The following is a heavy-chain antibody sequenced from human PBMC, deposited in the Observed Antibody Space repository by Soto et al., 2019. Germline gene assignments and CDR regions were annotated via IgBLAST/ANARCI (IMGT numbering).Heavy chain of an antibody. CDR1: GDTFSSFA. Sequence: QAQLVQSGAEVKKPGSSVKVSCKASGDTFSSFAISWVRQAPGQGLDWMGGIIPFFNTSNYAQRFQGRVTITADASTSTAYMELSSLRSEDTAMYYCARESAYGGNPLAFDNWGQGTLVTVSS. D-gene: IGHD1-26*01. J-gene: IGHJ4*02. CDR3: ARESAYGGNPLAFDN. V-gene: IGHV1-69*01. CDR2: IIPFFNTS.